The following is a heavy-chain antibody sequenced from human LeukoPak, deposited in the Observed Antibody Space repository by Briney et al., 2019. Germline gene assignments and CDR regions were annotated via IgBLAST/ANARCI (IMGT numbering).Heavy chain of an antibody. CDR3: AKDGAAVAGTHVDY. CDR1: GFTFSNYW. CDR2: INSDGSTT. D-gene: IGHD6-19*01. Sequence: GGSLRLSCAASGFTFSNYWMHWVRQAPGKGLVWVSRINSDGSTTNYADSVKGRFTISRDNAKNTLFLQMNSLRAEDTAVYYCAKDGAAVAGTHVDYWGQGTLVTVSS. V-gene: IGHV3-74*01. J-gene: IGHJ4*02.